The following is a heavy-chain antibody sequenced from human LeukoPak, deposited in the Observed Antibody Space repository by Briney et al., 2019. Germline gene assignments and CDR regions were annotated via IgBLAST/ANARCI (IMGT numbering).Heavy chain of an antibody. CDR2: IYYSGRT. J-gene: IGHJ4*02. V-gene: IGHV4-59*08. Sequence: SETLSLTCTVSGGSISSYYWSWIRQPPGKGLEWIGYIYYSGRTNYNPSLKRRVTISVDTAKTQFSLKLSSGTAADTAVYYCARYSSSWHYFDYWGQGTLVTVSS. CDR3: ARYSSSWHYFDY. D-gene: IGHD6-13*01. CDR1: GGSISSYY.